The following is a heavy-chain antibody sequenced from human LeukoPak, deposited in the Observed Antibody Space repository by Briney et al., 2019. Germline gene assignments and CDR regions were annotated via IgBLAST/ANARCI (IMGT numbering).Heavy chain of an antibody. CDR3: ARESDSSGWYDY. Sequence: GGSLRLSCAAPGFIFHDNDIHWVRQAPGKGLEWVSLINGDGGRTFNADSVKGRFTISRDKSKSTLYLQMKSPRSDDTALYYCARESDSSGWYDYWGQGTLVTVSS. J-gene: IGHJ4*02. D-gene: IGHD6-19*01. CDR2: INGDGGRT. V-gene: IGHV3-43*02. CDR1: GFIFHDND.